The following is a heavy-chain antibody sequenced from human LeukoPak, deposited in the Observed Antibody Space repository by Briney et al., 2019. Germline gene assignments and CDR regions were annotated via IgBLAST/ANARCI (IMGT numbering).Heavy chain of an antibody. J-gene: IGHJ3*02. V-gene: IGHV7-4-1*02. CDR3: ARGFRGTWIQLWLHVFPTPNDAFDI. D-gene: IGHD5-18*01. CDR2: INTNTGNP. Sequence: ASVKVSCRASGYTFTSNAMNWVRQAPGQGLEWMGWINTNTGNPTYAQGFTGRFVFFLDTSVRPAYLQVSSLQAEDTAVYYRARGFRGTWIQLWLHVFPTPNDAFDIWREETMVTVSS. CDR1: GYTFTSNA.